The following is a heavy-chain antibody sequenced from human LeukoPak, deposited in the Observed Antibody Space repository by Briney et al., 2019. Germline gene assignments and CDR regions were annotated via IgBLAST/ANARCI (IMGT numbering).Heavy chain of an antibody. J-gene: IGHJ5*02. D-gene: IGHD3-10*01. Sequence: GGSLRLSCAASGFTFSSYEMKWVRQAPGKGMEWVASISDSGEVTFKADSVKGRFTISRDNSKNALYLQMNYLRAEDTAVYYCAKGASYYSFDPWGQGTQVAVSS. CDR2: ISDSGEVT. CDR1: GFTFSSYE. V-gene: IGHV3-23*01. CDR3: AKGASYYSFDP.